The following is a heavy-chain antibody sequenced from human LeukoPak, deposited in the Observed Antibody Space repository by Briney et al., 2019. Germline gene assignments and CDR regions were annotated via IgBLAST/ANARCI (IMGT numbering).Heavy chain of an antibody. V-gene: IGHV1-18*04. CDR1: GYTFTGYG. CDR3: ARDTYCSGGSCYHQSYYYGMDV. D-gene: IGHD2-15*01. CDR2: ISAYNGNT. J-gene: IGHJ6*04. Sequence: GASVKVSCKASGYTFTGYGISWVRQAPGQGLEWMGWISAYNGNTNYAQKLQGRVTMTTDTSTSTAYMELRSLRSDDTAVYYCARDTYCSGGSCYHQSYYYGMDVWGKGTTLTVSS.